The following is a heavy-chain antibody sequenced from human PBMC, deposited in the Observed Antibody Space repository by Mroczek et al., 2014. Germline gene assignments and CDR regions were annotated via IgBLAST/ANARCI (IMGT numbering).Heavy chain of an antibody. D-gene: IGHD6-19*01. CDR2: SIIMEAP. Sequence: QLQQWGGRTVRSLPETLSLTSRCLWWVLQWLLLELDPPAPTEGGRGVDWGKSIIMEAPTTTRTLKSRVTISVDTSKNQFSLKLSSVTAADTAVYYCARSTVRPRIAVDEGASRFDPWGQGTLVTVSS. V-gene: IGHV4-34*01. CDR1: WVLQWLL. J-gene: IGHJ5*02. CDR3: ARSTVRPRIAVDEGASRFDP.